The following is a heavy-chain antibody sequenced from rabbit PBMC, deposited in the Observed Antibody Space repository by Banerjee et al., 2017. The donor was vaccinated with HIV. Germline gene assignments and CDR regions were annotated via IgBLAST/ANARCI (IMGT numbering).Heavy chain of an antibody. CDR1: GFSFSGTDW. J-gene: IGHJ6*01. V-gene: IGHV1S45*01. D-gene: IGHD1-1*01. CDR3: ARTGAGGYLYGMDL. CDR2: IESGSGRT. Sequence: QEQLKESGGGLVQPGGSLKLSCTASGFSFSGTDWICWVRQAPGKGLEWIACIESGSGRTYYASWAKGRFTISKTSSTTVTLQMTSLTAADTATYFCARTGAGGYLYGMDLWGPGTLVTVS.